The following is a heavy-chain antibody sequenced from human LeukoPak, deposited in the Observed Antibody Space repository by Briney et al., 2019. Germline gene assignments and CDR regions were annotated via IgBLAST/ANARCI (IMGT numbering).Heavy chain of an antibody. Sequence: PSETLSLTCTVSGYSISSGYYWGWIRQPPGKGLEWVGSIFHSGSTYYNPSLKSRVTVSVDTSKKQFSLKLTSVSAADTAVYYCARVWGVQSYYAKVDPWGQGTLVTVSS. V-gene: IGHV4-38-2*02. CDR1: GYSISSGYY. D-gene: IGHD3-10*01. CDR3: ARVWGVQSYYAKVDP. CDR2: IFHSGST. J-gene: IGHJ5*02.